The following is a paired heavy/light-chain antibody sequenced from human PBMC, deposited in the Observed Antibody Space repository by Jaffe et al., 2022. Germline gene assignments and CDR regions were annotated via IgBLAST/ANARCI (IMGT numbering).Light chain of an antibody. CDR1: QSISSW. Sequence: DIQMTQSPSTLSASVGDRVTITCRASQSISSWLAWYQQKPGKAPKLLIYKASSLESGVPSRFSGSGSGTEFTLTISSLQPDDFATYYCQQYNSYSFFGPGTKVDIK. CDR2: KAS. CDR3: QQYNSYSF. V-gene: IGKV1-5*03. J-gene: IGKJ3*01.
Heavy chain of an antibody. CDR3: ARDRYCSSTSCYRDSDAFDI. CDR2: INSDGSST. V-gene: IGHV3-74*01. J-gene: IGHJ3*02. D-gene: IGHD2-2*01. Sequence: EVQLVESGGGLVQPGGSLRLSCAASGFTFSSYWMHWVRQAPGKGLVWVSRINSDGSSTSYADSVKGRFTISRDNAKNTLYLQMNSLRAEDTAVYYCARDRYCSSTSCYRDSDAFDIWGQGTMVTVSS. CDR1: GFTFSSYW.